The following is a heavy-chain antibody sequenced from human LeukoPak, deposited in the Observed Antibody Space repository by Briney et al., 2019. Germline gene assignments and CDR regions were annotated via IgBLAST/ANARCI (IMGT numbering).Heavy chain of an antibody. D-gene: IGHD3-10*01. CDR1: GFTFSSYA. V-gene: IGHV3-23*01. J-gene: IGHJ6*02. CDR2: IFGSGGST. CDR3: AKARSSVRGVIGYGMDV. Sequence: PGGSLRLSCAASGFTFSSYAMYWVRQAPGKGLEWVSGIFGSGGSTHYADSVKGRFTISRDNSKNTLYLQMNSLRAEDTAAYYCAKARSSVRGVIGYGMDVWGQGTTVTVSS.